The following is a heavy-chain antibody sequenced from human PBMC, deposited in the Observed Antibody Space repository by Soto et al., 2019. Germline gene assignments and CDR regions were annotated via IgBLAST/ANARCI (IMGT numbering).Heavy chain of an antibody. CDR3: ARKAYCGGDCYSGYFDY. CDR2: ISYDGSNK. Sequence: GGSLRLYCAASGFTFSSYAMHWARQAPGKGLEWVAVISYDGSNKYYADSVKGRFTISRDNSKNTLYLQMNSLRAEDTAVYYCARKAYCGGDCYSGYFDYWGQGT. D-gene: IGHD2-21*02. V-gene: IGHV3-30-3*01. J-gene: IGHJ4*02. CDR1: GFTFSSYA.